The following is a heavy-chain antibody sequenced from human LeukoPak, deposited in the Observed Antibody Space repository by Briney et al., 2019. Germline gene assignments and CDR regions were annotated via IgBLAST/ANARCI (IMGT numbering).Heavy chain of an antibody. V-gene: IGHV3-21*01. D-gene: IGHD1-26*01. CDR1: GFTFSSYS. CDR3: ARGEVVGTTTGVDY. Sequence: GGSLRLSCAASGFTFSSYSMNWVPQAPGKGLEWVSSISSSRSYIFYADSVKGRFTISRDNAKNSLYLQKNSLRAEDTAVYYCARGEVVGTTTGVDYWGQGTLVTVSS. J-gene: IGHJ4*02. CDR2: ISSSRSYI.